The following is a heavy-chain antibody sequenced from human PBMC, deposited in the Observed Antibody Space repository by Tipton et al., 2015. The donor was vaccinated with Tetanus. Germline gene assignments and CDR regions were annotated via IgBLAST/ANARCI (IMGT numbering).Heavy chain of an antibody. CDR3: ARGGVGYCSSTSCYLFDP. J-gene: IGHJ5*02. Sequence: QVQLVQSGAEVKKPGASVKVSCKASGYTFTSYAMHWVRQAPGQRLEWMGWINAGNGNTKYSQKFQGRVTITRDTSASTAYMELSSLRSEDTAVYYFARGGVGYCSSTSCYLFDPWGQVTLVTVSS. V-gene: IGHV1-3*01. CDR2: INAGNGNT. D-gene: IGHD2-2*01. CDR1: GYTFTSYA.